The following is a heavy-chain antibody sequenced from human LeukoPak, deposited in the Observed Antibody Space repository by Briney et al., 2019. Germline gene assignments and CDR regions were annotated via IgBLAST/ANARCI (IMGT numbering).Heavy chain of an antibody. CDR3: ARSPVRDAFDI. J-gene: IGHJ3*02. V-gene: IGHV1-2*06. CDR2: INPNSGGT. D-gene: IGHD3-10*01. CDR1: GYTFTGYY. Sequence: ASVKVSCKASGYTFTGYYMHWVRRAPGQGLEWMGRINPNSGGTNYAQKFQGRVTMTRDTSISTAYMELSRLRSDDTAVYYCARSPVRDAFDIWGQGTMVTVSS.